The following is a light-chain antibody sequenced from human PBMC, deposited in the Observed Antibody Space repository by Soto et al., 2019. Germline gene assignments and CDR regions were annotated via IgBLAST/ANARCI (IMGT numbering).Light chain of an antibody. CDR1: SSDIGIFNS. J-gene: IGLJ3*02. Sequence: QSVLTQPASVSGSPGQSITISCTGTSSDIGIFNSVSWYQQHPGKAPKLVLYEVTYRPSGVSNRFSGSKTGNTASLTISGLQADDEADDYCSSYTNSSTWVFGGGTKLTVL. V-gene: IGLV2-14*01. CDR2: EVT. CDR3: SSYTNSSTWV.